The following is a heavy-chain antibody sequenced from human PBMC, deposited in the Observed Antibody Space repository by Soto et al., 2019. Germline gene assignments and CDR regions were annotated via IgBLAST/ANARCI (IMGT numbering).Heavy chain of an antibody. J-gene: IGHJ4*02. CDR2: IYYSGST. V-gene: IGHV4-39*01. Sequence: SETLSLTCTVSGGSISSSSYYWGWIRQPPGKGLEWIGSIYYSGSTYYNPSLKSRVTISVDTSKNQFSLKLSSVTAADTAVYYCARHETGAAAVHFDYWGQGTLVTVSS. CDR3: ARHETGAAAVHFDY. D-gene: IGHD6-13*01. CDR1: GGSISSSSYY.